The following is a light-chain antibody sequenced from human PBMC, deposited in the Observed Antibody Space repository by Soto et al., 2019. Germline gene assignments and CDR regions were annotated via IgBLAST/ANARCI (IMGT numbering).Light chain of an antibody. CDR3: KLFVTSLGGYV. J-gene: IGLJ1*01. V-gene: IGLV1-40*01. Sequence: QSVLTQPPSVSGAPGQRFTISCNGRTSNIGAGYDAQWYQQLPGAATKVLIYGDNNRPSGVPARFSVAKSCTSVSLAFSGLLGVDEAYYSCKLFVTSLGGYVCVTGTKMTAL. CDR2: GDN. CDR1: TSNIGAGYD.